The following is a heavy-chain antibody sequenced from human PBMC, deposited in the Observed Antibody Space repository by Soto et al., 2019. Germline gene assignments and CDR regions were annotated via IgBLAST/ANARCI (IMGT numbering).Heavy chain of an antibody. CDR1: GFTFSSYG. J-gene: IGHJ4*02. V-gene: IGHV3-23*01. CDR3: AKLRDFVVLPAGILDY. Sequence: GGSLRLSCAASGFTFSSYGISWIRLSPGKGLEWVSVISGGGDTTYYTPSVKGRFTISRDDFRNTLYLQMNSLRTEDTAIFFCAKLRDFVVLPAGILDYWGPGTLVTVSS. CDR2: ISGGGDTT. D-gene: IGHD2-8*01.